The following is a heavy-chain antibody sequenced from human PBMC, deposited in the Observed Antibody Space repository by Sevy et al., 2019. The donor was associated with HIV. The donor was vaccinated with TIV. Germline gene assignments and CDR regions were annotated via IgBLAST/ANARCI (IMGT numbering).Heavy chain of an antibody. CDR1: GFTFSDHY. V-gene: IGHV3-72*01. D-gene: IGHD6-13*01. J-gene: IGHJ4*02. Sequence: GGSLRFSCVASGFTFSDHYMEWVRQAPGKGLEWVGRTRNKADGYTTEYAGSVKGRFTISRDDSKNSLYVQMNSLKTEDTAVYYCATHAGIAAAGRVFDYWGQGTLVTVSS. CDR3: ATHAGIAAAGRVFDY. CDR2: TRNKADGYTT.